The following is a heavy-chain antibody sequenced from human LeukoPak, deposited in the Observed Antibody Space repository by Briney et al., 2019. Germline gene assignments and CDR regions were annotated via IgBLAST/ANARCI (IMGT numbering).Heavy chain of an antibody. CDR2: IVVGSGNT. CDR1: GFTFTSSA. Sequence: SVTVSCKASGFTFTSSAVQWVRQARGQRLEWIGWIVVGSGNTNYAQKFQERVTITRDMSTSTAYMELSSLRSEDTAVYYCAAGGGDDYVWGSYRFDYWGQGTLVTVSS. V-gene: IGHV1-58*01. J-gene: IGHJ4*02. CDR3: AAGGGDDYVWGSYRFDY. D-gene: IGHD3-16*02.